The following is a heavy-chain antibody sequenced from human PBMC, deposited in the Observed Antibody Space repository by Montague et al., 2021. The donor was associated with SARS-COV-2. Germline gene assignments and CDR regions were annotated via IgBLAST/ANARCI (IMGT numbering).Heavy chain of an antibody. CDR3: ARYRTDWFQLDF. CDR2: IDNSGGRT. J-gene: IGHJ4*02. CDR1: GFTFTSYA. V-gene: IGHV3-23*01. Sequence: SLRLSCAASGFTFTSYAMGWVRQAPGKGLEWVLGIDNSGGRTYYADSVKGRFTISRDNSKNTLCLQMNNLRAEDTAIYYCARYRTDWFQLDFWGQGTLVTVSS. D-gene: IGHD3-9*01.